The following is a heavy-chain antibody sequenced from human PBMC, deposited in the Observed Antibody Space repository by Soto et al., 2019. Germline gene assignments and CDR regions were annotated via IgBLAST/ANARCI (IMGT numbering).Heavy chain of an antibody. CDR2: ISAYNGNT. CDR3: ARESRGYCSRTSCSSLGHYYMDV. Sequence: ASVKVSCKASGYTFTSYGISWVRQAPGQGLEWMGWISAYNGNTNYAQKLQGRVTMTTDTSTSTAYMELRSLRSDDTAVYYCARESRGYCSRTSCSSLGHYYMDVWGKGTTVTVYS. D-gene: IGHD2-2*03. J-gene: IGHJ6*03. V-gene: IGHV1-18*01. CDR1: GYTFTSYG.